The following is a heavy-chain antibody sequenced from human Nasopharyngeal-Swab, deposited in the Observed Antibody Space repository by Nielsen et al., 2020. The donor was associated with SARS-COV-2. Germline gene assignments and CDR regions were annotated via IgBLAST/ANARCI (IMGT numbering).Heavy chain of an antibody. D-gene: IGHD6-13*01. V-gene: IGHV3-53*01. CDR2: IYSGGST. CDR1: GFTVSSNY. Sequence: GESLKTSCAASGFTVSSNYMSWVRQAPGKGLEWVSVIYSGGSTYYADSVKGRFTISRDNSKNMVNLQLNSLRAEDTAVYYCARMDFIASRDYWGQGTLVTVSS. J-gene: IGHJ4*02. CDR3: ARMDFIASRDY.